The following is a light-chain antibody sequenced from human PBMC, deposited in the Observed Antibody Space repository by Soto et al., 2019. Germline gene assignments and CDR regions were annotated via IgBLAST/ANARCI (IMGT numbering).Light chain of an antibody. V-gene: IGKV3-20*01. CDR2: GAS. Sequence: EIVLTQSPGTLSLSPGERATLSCRASQSVSSSYLAWYQQKPGQAPRLLIYGASSRATGIPDRFSGSGSGTDFTLTISRLEPEDFAVYYCQQYGSSPQRTFGQGPKVEIK. CDR1: QSVSSSY. J-gene: IGKJ1*01. CDR3: QQYGSSPQRT.